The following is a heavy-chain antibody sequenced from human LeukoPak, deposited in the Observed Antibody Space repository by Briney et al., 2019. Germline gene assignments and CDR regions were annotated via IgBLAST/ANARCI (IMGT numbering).Heavy chain of an antibody. D-gene: IGHD4-17*01. V-gene: IGHV4-39*07. CDR3: ARELVVDYGGRFDP. J-gene: IGHJ5*02. CDR2: IYYSGST. CDR1: GGSISSSSYY. Sequence: SETLSLTCTVSGGSISSSSYYWGWIRQPPGKGLEWIGSIYYSGSTYYNPSLKSRVTMSVDTSKNQFSLKLSSVTAADTAVYYCARELVVDYGGRFDPWGQGTLVTVSS.